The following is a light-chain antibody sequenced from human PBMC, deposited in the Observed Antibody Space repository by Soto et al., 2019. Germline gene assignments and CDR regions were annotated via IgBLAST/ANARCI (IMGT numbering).Light chain of an antibody. V-gene: IGLV1-47*01. CDR2: RNN. CDR3: AAWDDSLSGVV. CDR1: TSNIGSNS. Sequence: QSVLTQPPSASGTPGQRVTISCSGSTSNIGSNSVNWYQQLPGTAPKLLIYRNNQRPSGVPDRFSGSKSGTSASLAISGLRSEDEAEYYCAAWDDSLSGVVFGGGTQLTVL. J-gene: IGLJ2*01.